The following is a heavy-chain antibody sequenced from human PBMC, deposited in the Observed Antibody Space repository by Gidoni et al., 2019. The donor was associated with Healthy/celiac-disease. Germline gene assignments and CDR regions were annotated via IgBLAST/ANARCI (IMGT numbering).Heavy chain of an antibody. J-gene: IGHJ6*03. Sequence: QVQLQESGPGLVKPSETLSLTCTVSGRSISSYYWSWLRQPPGKGLEWIGYIYYSGSTNYNPSLKSRVTISVDTSKNQFSLKLSSVTAADTAVYYCAREGYDFWSGYSSPAMDVWGKGTTVTVSS. CDR2: IYYSGST. V-gene: IGHV4-59*01. D-gene: IGHD3-3*01. CDR1: GRSISSYY. CDR3: AREGYDFWSGYSSPAMDV.